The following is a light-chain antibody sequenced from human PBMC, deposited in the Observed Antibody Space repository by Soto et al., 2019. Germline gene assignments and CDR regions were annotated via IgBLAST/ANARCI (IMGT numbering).Light chain of an antibody. CDR1: QSVSSY. V-gene: IGKV3-11*01. J-gene: IGKJ4*01. Sequence: EIVLTQSPATLSLSPGERATLSCRASQSVSSYLAWYQQKPGQAPRLLIYDASNRATGIPARFSGSGSATDFTLTISSLEPEDVAVYYCQQRSDWPPLNFGGGTKVEIK. CDR3: QQRSDWPPLN. CDR2: DAS.